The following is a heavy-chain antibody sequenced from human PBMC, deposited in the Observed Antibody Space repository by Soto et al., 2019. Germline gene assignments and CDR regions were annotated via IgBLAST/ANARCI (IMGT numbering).Heavy chain of an antibody. V-gene: IGHV3-11*01. CDR3: ARVMKVIKPVDWFDP. J-gene: IGHJ5*02. D-gene: IGHD3-22*01. Sequence: PGGSLRLSCAASGFTFSDYYMSWIRQAPGKGLEWVSYISSSGSTIYYADSVKGRFTISRDNAKSSLYLQMNSLRAEDTAVYYCARVMKVIKPVDWFDPWGQGTLVTVS. CDR1: GFTFSDYY. CDR2: ISSSGSTI.